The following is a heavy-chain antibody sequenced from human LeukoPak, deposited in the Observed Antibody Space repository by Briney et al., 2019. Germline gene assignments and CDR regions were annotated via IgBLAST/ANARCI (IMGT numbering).Heavy chain of an antibody. J-gene: IGHJ4*02. CDR2: IRSRIYGGAP. Sequence: GGSLRLSCLTSGFTFRDYGLGWVRQAPGMGLEWVSFIRSRIYGGAPEYAASVRGRFSVSRDDSESIAYLQMNNLKSEDKAVYFCARGQTFPGAKYYFDSWSPGTLVTVSS. CDR1: GFTFRDYG. D-gene: IGHD2/OR15-2a*01. CDR3: ARGQTFPGAKYYFDS. V-gene: IGHV3-49*04.